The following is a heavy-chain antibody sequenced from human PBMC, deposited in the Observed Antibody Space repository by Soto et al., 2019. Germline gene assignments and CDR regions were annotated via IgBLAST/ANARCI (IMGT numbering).Heavy chain of an antibody. CDR3: VRDGSKTLRDCFDP. Sequence: SETLSLTCSVSGGSMSKFYWSWIRKTAGKGLEWMGRVYATGTSDYNPSLRSRIAMSVDISKKTFSLRLRSVTAADTGVYYCVRDGSKTLRDCFDPWGQGILVTVPQ. CDR1: GGSMSKFY. J-gene: IGHJ5*02. D-gene: IGHD4-17*01. V-gene: IGHV4-4*07. CDR2: VYATGTS.